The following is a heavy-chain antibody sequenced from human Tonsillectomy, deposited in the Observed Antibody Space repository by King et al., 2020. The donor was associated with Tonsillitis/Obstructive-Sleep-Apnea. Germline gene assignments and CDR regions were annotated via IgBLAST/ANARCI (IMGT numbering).Heavy chain of an antibody. V-gene: IGHV3-53*01. CDR2: IYSGVST. CDR1: GFTVSSNY. D-gene: IGHD7-27*01. CDR3: ARDMGLTGYYYMDV. J-gene: IGHJ6*03. Sequence: VQLVESGGGLIQPGGSLRLSCAASGFTVSSNYMSWVRQAPGKGLEWGSVIYSGVSTYYADSVKGRFTISRDNSKNTLYLQMNSLRAEDTAVYYCARDMGLTGYYYMDVWGKGTTVTVSS.